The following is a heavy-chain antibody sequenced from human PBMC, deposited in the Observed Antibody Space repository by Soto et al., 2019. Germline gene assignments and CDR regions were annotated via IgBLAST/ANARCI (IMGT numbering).Heavy chain of an antibody. Sequence: QVQLQESGPGLVKPSETLSLTCTVSGGSISSYYWSWIRQPPGKGLEWIGYIYYSGSTNYNPSLKSRVTISVDTSKSHVSLKLSAVTAADTAVYYCARRYGSCFDYWGQGTLVTVSS. CDR3: ARRYGSCFDY. D-gene: IGHD1-26*01. CDR2: IYYSGST. V-gene: IGHV4-59*01. CDR1: GGSISSYY. J-gene: IGHJ4*02.